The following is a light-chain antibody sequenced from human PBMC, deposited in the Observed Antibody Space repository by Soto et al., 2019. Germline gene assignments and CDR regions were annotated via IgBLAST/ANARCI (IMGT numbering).Light chain of an antibody. CDR3: QQYDSSPPT. V-gene: IGKV3-20*01. J-gene: IGKJ1*01. Sequence: EIVLTQSPGTLSVSPGERATLSCRASQSVNSNYLAWYQRKPGQAPRLLIYGASNRATDIPYRFSASGSGTDFTLTITRLEPEDFAVYYCQQYDSSPPTFGQGTKVEIK. CDR2: GAS. CDR1: QSVNSNY.